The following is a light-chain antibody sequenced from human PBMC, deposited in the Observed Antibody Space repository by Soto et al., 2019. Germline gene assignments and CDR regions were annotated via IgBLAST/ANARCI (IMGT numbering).Light chain of an antibody. CDR1: TSNIGSYT. J-gene: IGLJ2*01. CDR2: SNN. V-gene: IGLV1-44*01. Sequence: QSVLTQPPSASGTPGQRVTISCSGSTSNIGSYTVNWYQQLPGTAPKLLIYSNNRPSGVPDRFSGSKSGTSASLAISGLQSEDEADYYCAAWDDSLHGLVFGGGTKLTVL. CDR3: AAWDDSLHGLV.